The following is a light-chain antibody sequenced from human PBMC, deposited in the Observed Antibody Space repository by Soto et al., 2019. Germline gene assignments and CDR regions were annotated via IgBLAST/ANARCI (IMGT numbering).Light chain of an antibody. CDR1: QIVYNGY. J-gene: IGKJ1*01. Sequence: ENVLTQSPGTLSLSPGESATLSCRASQIVYNGYLAWYQQKPGQPPRLLIFGASTRASGVPDRFSGSESGTDFTLTINRLQSEDFAVYYCQQYHSWPPRTFGQGTEVEIK. CDR2: GAS. CDR3: QQYHSWPPRT. V-gene: IGKV3-20*01.